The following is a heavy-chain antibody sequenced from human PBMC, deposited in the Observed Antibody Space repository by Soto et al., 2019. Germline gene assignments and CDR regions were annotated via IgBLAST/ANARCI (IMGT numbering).Heavy chain of an antibody. Sequence: PGESLKISCQGSGYSFTTYWISWVRQMPGKGLEWMGKIDPGDSSTNYSPSFRGHITISVDRSINTAHLQCSSLKAADTAVYYCARLEKWYYNYYGLDVWGQGTMVTVSS. V-gene: IGHV5-10-1*01. D-gene: IGHD1-26*01. CDR1: GYSFTTYW. CDR3: ARLEKWYYNYYGLDV. J-gene: IGHJ6*02. CDR2: IDPGDSST.